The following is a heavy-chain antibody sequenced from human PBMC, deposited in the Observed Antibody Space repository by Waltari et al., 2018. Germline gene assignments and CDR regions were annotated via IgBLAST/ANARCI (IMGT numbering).Heavy chain of an antibody. V-gene: IGHV4-61*02. CDR3: ARGEVSSSWYDWGYYYYYYMDV. D-gene: IGHD6-13*01. J-gene: IGHJ6*03. CDR1: GGPIRSGSYY. Sequence: QVQLQESGPGLVKPSQTLSLTCTVSGGPIRSGSYYWSWIRQPPGKGLGWIGRIYTSGSTNYNPSLKSRVTISVDTSKNQFSLKLSSVTAADTAVYYCARGEVSSSWYDWGYYYYYYMDVWGKGTTVTVSS. CDR2: IYTSGST.